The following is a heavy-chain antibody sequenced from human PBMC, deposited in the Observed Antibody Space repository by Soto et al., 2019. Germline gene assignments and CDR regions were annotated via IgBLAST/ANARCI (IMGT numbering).Heavy chain of an antibody. V-gene: IGHV4-59*01. D-gene: IGHD1-7*01. CDR1: GGSISSYY. CDR3: ARRYGTTFDY. J-gene: IGHJ4*02. CDR2: IYYSGST. Sequence: QVQLQESGPGLVKPSETLSLTCTVSGGSISSYYWSWIRQPPGKGLEWIGYIYYSGSTNYNPSLKSRGTISVDTSKNQVSLKLSSVTAADTAVYYFARRYGTTFDYWGQGTLVTVSS.